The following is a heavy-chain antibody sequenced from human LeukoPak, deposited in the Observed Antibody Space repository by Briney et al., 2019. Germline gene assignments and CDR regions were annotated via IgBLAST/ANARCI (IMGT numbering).Heavy chain of an antibody. D-gene: IGHD2-2*01. V-gene: IGHV3-23*01. CDR2: LSGSGGNT. CDR1: GFTFSSYA. CDR3: AKVASLCTSTSCVRGGFDY. J-gene: IGHJ4*02. Sequence: GGSLRLSCAAPGFTFSSYAMSWVRQAPGKGLEWVSALSGSGGNTYYADSVKGRFTISRDNSKNTLYLEMNRLRAEDTAKYYCAKVASLCTSTSCVRGGFDYWGQGTLVTVSS.